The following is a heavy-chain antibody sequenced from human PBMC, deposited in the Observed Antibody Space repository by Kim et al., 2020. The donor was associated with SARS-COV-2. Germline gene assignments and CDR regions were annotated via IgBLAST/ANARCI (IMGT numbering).Heavy chain of an antibody. CDR2: ISSSGSTI. J-gene: IGHJ6*02. CDR1: GFTFSDYY. CDR3: ARDLLTTVTTVSVRDYYYYYGMDV. V-gene: IGHV3-11*01. Sequence: GGSLRLSCAASGFTFSDYYMSWIRQAPGKGLEWVSYISSSGSTIYYADSVKGRFTISRDNAKNSLYLQMNSLRAEDTAVYYCARDLLTTVTTVSVRDYYYYYGMDVWGQGTTVTVSS. D-gene: IGHD4-17*01.